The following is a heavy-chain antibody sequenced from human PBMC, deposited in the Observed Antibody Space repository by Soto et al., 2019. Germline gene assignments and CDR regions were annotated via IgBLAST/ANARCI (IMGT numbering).Heavy chain of an antibody. CDR3: ARHHLRRPVTNFDY. CDR2: ISSRATT. D-gene: IGHD4-17*01. V-gene: IGHV4-59*08. J-gene: IGHJ4*02. CDR1: GGSISSDY. Sequence: PSETLSLTCTVSGGSISSDYCSWIRQSPGKGLEWIGVISSRATTNYNPSLKSRVTVSVDTSKNQFSLKLCSVTAADTAVYYCARHHLRRPVTNFDYWGQGTLVTVSS.